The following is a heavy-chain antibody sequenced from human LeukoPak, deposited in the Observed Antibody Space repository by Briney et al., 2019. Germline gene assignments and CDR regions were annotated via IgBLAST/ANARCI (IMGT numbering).Heavy chain of an antibody. Sequence: PGGSLRLSCAASGFTFSIYSMNWVRQAPGKGLEWVSSISGDSYDIYYADSVKGRFTISRDNAKNSLFLQMNSLGVEDTAVYFCATRSVMDVWGQGTTVTVSS. V-gene: IGHV3-21*01. CDR2: ISGDSYDI. J-gene: IGHJ6*02. CDR3: ATRSVMDV. CDR1: GFTFSIYS.